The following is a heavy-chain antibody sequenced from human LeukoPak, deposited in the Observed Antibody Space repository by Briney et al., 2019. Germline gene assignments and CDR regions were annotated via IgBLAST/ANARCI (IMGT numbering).Heavy chain of an antibody. CDR1: GFTFDDYA. CDR3: AKKGGTGGDYVYYFDY. D-gene: IGHD4-17*01. Sequence: GGSLRLSCAASGFTFDDYAMHWVRQAPGKGLEWVSLISGDGGSTYYADSVKGRFTISRDNSKNSLYLQMHSLTTEDTALYYCAKKGGTGGDYVYYFDYWGQGTLVTVSS. CDR2: ISGDGGST. V-gene: IGHV3-43*02. J-gene: IGHJ4*02.